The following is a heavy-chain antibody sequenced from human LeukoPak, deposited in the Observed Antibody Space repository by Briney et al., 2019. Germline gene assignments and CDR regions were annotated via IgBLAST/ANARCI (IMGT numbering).Heavy chain of an antibody. J-gene: IGHJ3*02. D-gene: IGHD2-2*02. CDR3: ARVVECSSTSCYTSNAFDI. V-gene: IGHV1-2*02. CDR1: GYTFTGYY. Sequence: ASVKVSCKASGYTFTGYYMHWVRQAPGQGLEWMGWINPNSGGTNYAQKFQGRVTMTRDTSISTAYMELSRLRSDDTAMYYCARVVECSSTSCYTSNAFDIWGQGTMVTVSS. CDR2: INPNSGGT.